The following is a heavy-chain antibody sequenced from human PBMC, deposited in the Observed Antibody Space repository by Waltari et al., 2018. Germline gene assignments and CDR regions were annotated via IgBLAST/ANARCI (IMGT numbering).Heavy chain of an antibody. J-gene: IGHJ4*02. D-gene: IGHD3-16*01. CDR3: ARFLGGGDYFDY. V-gene: IGHV4-59*01. CDR1: GGSISSYY. CDR2: IYYSGST. Sequence: QVQLQESGPGLVKPSETLSLTCTVSGGSISSYYWSWIRQPPGKGLEWIGYIYYSGSTNYSPSLKSRVTISVDTSKNQFSLKLSSVTAADTAVYYCARFLGGGDYFDYWGQGTLVTVSS.